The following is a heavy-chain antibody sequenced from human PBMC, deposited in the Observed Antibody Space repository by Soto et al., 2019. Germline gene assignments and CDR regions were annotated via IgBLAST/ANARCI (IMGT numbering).Heavy chain of an antibody. CDR1: GYTFTGYY. Sequence: ASVKVSCKASGYTFTGYYMHWVRQAPGQGLEWMGWINPNSGGTNYAQKFQGWVTMTRDTSISTAYMELSRLRSDDTAVYYCARGFNPGIAVAGTPLFFDYWGQGTLVTVSS. V-gene: IGHV1-2*04. J-gene: IGHJ4*02. CDR2: INPNSGGT. D-gene: IGHD6-19*01. CDR3: ARGFNPGIAVAGTPLFFDY.